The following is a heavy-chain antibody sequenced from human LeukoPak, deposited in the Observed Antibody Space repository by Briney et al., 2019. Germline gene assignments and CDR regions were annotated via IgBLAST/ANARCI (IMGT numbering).Heavy chain of an antibody. CDR3: ARDPAHSSGPFDC. V-gene: IGHV3-48*02. J-gene: IGHJ4*02. CDR1: GFTFSSYA. D-gene: IGHD3-22*01. Sequence: GGSLRLPCAASGFTFSSYAMSWVRQAPGKGLEWVSYIRSSGSTIYYADSVKGRFTISRGNAKNSLYLQMNSLRDEDTAVYYCARDPAHSSGPFDCWGQGTLVTVSS. CDR2: IRSSGSTI.